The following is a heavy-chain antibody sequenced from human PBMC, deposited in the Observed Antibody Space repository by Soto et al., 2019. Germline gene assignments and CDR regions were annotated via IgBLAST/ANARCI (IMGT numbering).Heavy chain of an antibody. J-gene: IGHJ4*02. CDR2: IYYSGST. CDR3: AREAYYYDSSGYYHKGVFDY. Sequence: TSETLSLTCTVPGGSISSYYWSWIRQPPGKGLEWIGYIYYSGSTNYNPSLKSRVTISVDTSKNQFSLKLSSVTAADTAVYYCAREAYYYDSSGYYHKGVFDYWGQGTLVTVSS. CDR1: GGSISSYY. D-gene: IGHD3-22*01. V-gene: IGHV4-59*01.